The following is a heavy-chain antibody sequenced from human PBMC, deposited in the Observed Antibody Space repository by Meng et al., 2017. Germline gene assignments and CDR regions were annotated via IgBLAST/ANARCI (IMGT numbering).Heavy chain of an antibody. Sequence: ASVKVSCKASGYTFTSYDINWVRQATGQGLEWMGWMNPNSGNTGYAQKFQGRVTMTRNTSISTAYMELSSPRSEDTAVYYCARDHSRRGWELLYYYYGMDVWGQGTTVTVSS. D-gene: IGHD1-26*01. CDR1: GYTFTSYD. V-gene: IGHV1-8*01. CDR3: ARDHSRRGWELLYYYYGMDV. J-gene: IGHJ6*02. CDR2: MNPNSGNT.